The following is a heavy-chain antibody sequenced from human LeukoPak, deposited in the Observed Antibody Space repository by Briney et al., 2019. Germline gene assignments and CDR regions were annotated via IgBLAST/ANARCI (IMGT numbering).Heavy chain of an antibody. CDR2: IYYSGST. D-gene: IGHD3-16*01. V-gene: IGHV4-39*01. CDR3: ARLGELHGGGTFDY. J-gene: IGHJ4*02. CDR1: GGSISSSSYY. Sequence: SETLSLTCTVSGGSISSSSYYWGWIRQPPGKGLEWIGSIYYSGSTYYNPSLKSRVTISVDTSKNQFSLELSSVTAADTAVYYCARLGELHGGGTFDYWGQGTLVTVSS.